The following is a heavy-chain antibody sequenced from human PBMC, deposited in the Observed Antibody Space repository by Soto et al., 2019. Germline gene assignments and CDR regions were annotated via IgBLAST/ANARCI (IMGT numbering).Heavy chain of an antibody. D-gene: IGHD3-22*01. J-gene: IGHJ4*02. Sequence: EVQLLESGGDLIQPGGSLRLSCAASGFTFNIYAMTWVRQAPGKGLEWVSAISRYGDFTYYADSVEGRFTISRDNSKNTLYLQMNSLRAEDTAVYYCAKDRYLDHDSRGYLFDNWGLGTLVTVSS. CDR3: AKDRYLDHDSRGYLFDN. V-gene: IGHV3-23*01. CDR2: ISRYGDFT. CDR1: GFTFNIYA.